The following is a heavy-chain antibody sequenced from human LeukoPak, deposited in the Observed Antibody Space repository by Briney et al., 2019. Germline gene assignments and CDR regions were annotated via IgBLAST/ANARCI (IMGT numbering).Heavy chain of an antibody. D-gene: IGHD2-2*01. J-gene: IGHJ5*02. CDR3: ARDPYRDNWFDP. V-gene: IGHV4-61*02. CDR1: GGSINSGSYY. CDR2: IYTSGST. Sequence: SETLSLTCTVSGGSINSGSYYWSWIRQPAGKGLEWIGRIYTSGSTNYNPSLKSRVTMSVDTSKNQFSLKLSSVTAADTAVYYCARDPYRDNWFDPWGQGTLVTVSS.